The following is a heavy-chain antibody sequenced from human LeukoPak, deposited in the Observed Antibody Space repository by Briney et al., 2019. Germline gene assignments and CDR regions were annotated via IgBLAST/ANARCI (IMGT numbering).Heavy chain of an antibody. V-gene: IGHV3-23*01. D-gene: IGHD6-19*01. CDR2: ISGSGGST. Sequence: GGSLRLSCAASGFTFSSYGMSWVRQAPGQGLEWVSGISGSGGSTFYADSVRGRFTVSRDNSKNTLYLVMNSLRAEDTALYYCAKLLPGYASGPGLDYWGQGALVTVSS. CDR1: GFTFSSYG. J-gene: IGHJ4*02. CDR3: AKLLPGYASGPGLDY.